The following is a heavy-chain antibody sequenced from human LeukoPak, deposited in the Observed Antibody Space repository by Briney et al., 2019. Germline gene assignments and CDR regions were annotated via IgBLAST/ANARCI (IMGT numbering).Heavy chain of an antibody. D-gene: IGHD5-12*01. Sequence: SETLSLTCTVSGGSISSSSYYWGWIRQSPGKGLEWIGSIYYSGRTHYNPSLKSRVTTSVDMSKNQFSLKLSSVTAADTAVYYCARSCLIVDIVATIRARLGGNAFDIWGQGTMVTVSS. J-gene: IGHJ3*02. V-gene: IGHV4-39*07. CDR3: ARSCLIVDIVATIRARLGGNAFDI. CDR1: GGSISSSSYY. CDR2: IYYSGRT.